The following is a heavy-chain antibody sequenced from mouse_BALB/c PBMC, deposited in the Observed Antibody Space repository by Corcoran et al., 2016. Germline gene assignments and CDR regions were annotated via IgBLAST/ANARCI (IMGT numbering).Heavy chain of an antibody. J-gene: IGHJ3*01. CDR2: INTYTGEP. Sequence: QIQLVQYGPEQKKPGETIKISCKASGYTFTNYGMIWGKQAPGKGLKSRGGINTYTGEPTYADDFKGRFAFSLETSASTDYLQINNLKKEDTATSFCASRATTATARFAYWGQGTLATVSA. V-gene: IGHV9-3-1*01. CDR1: GYTFTNYG. CDR3: ASRATTATARFAY. D-gene: IGHD1-2*01.